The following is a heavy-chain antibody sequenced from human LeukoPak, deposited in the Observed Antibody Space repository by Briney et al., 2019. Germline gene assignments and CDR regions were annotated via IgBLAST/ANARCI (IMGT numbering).Heavy chain of an antibody. J-gene: IGHJ4*02. CDR1: GGSFSGYY. Sequence: PSETLSLTCAVYGGSFSGYYWSWIRQPPGKGLEWIGEINHSGSTNYNPSLKSRVTISVDTSKTQFSLKLTSVTAADTAVYYCARHRGARLSPIDYWGQGTLVPVSS. CDR2: INHSGST. V-gene: IGHV4-34*01. CDR3: ARHRGARLSPIDY. D-gene: IGHD3-16*02.